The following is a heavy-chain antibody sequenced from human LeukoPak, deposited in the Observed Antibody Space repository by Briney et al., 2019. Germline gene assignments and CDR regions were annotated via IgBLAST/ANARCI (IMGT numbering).Heavy chain of an antibody. J-gene: IGHJ6*03. CDR1: GVSISSSNSY. V-gene: IGHV4-39*07. CDR3: AQSGGSSWYKGTDYYYMDV. CDR2: IYYSGNT. Sequence: SETLSLTRTVSGVSISSSNSYWGWIRQPPGKGLEWIGSIYYSGNTYYNPSLKSRVTISVDTSKNQFSLKLSSVTAADTAVYYCAQSGGSSWYKGTDYYYMDVWGKGTTVTVSS. D-gene: IGHD6-13*01.